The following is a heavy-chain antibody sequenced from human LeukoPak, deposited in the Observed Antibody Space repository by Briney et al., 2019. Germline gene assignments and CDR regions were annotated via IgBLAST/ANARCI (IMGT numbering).Heavy chain of an antibody. V-gene: IGHV3-30*02. CDR3: ATEGGSSAAFAF. CDR2: IRSDGKYK. CDR1: GFTFRTYS. Sequence: GGSLRLSCAASGFTFRTYSMNWVRQAPGKGLEWVAYIRSDGKYKPCADSVKGRFTISRDNSKNTMYLQMNSLRIDDTAVYYCATEGGSSAAFAFWGQGTEVTVTS. J-gene: IGHJ3*01. D-gene: IGHD1-26*01.